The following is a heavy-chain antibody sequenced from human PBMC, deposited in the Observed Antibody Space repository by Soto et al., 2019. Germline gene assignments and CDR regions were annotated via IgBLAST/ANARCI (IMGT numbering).Heavy chain of an antibody. CDR1: GYTFTSHD. V-gene: IGHV1-8*01. CDR3: ARAREYYYGMDV. Sequence: QVQLVQSGAEVKKPGASVKVSCKASGYTFTSHDINWVRQATGQGLEWMGWMNPNSGNTGYAQKCQGRVTMTRNTSISTAYMELSSLRSEDTAVYYCARAREYYYGMDVWGHGTTVTVSS. J-gene: IGHJ6*02. CDR2: MNPNSGNT.